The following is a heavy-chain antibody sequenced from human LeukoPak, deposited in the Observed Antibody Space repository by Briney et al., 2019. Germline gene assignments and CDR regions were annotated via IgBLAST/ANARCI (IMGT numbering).Heavy chain of an antibody. J-gene: IGHJ4*02. CDR2: IYYSGST. CDR3: ASLLTYVTMDY. V-gene: IGHV4-39*01. D-gene: IGHD2/OR15-2a*01. CDR1: GGSMSSGSYY. Sequence: SETLSLTCTVSGGSMSSGSYYWVWVRQPPGKGLVWIGSIYYSGSTYYNPSLKSRVTMSVDTSKNQCSLKLSSVSAGDTAVYSCASLLTYVTMDYWGQGTLVTVSS.